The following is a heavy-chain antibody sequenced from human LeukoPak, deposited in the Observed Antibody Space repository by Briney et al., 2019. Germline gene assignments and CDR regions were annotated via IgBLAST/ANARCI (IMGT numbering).Heavy chain of an antibody. V-gene: IGHV4-59*11. CDR2: IYYSGST. J-gene: IGHJ4*02. CDR3: ARESSSWPYFDY. Sequence: SETLSLTCTVSGGSISSHYWSWIRQPPGKGLEWIGYIYYSGSTNYNPSLKSRVTISVDTSKNQFSLKLSSVTAADTAVYYCARESSSWPYFDYWGQGTLVTVSS. CDR1: GGSISSHY. D-gene: IGHD6-13*01.